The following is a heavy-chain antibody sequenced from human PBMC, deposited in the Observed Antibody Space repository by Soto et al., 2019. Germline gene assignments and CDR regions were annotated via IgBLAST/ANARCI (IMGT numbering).Heavy chain of an antibody. Sequence: GGSLRLSCAASGFTFSSYAMSWVRQAPGKGLEWVSAISGSGGSTYYADPVKGRFTISRDNSKNTLYLQMISLRAEDTAVYHCAYSSTPFDYWGQGTLVTVSS. CDR2: ISGSGGST. CDR3: AYSSTPFDY. J-gene: IGHJ4*02. V-gene: IGHV3-23*01. D-gene: IGHD6-13*01. CDR1: GFTFSSYA.